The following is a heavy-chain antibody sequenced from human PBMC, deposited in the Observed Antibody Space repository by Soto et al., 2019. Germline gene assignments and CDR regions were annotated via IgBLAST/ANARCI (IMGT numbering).Heavy chain of an antibody. CDR2: IYYSGSI. Sequence: PPETLSLTCSVSGGSISSSSYYWGWIRQPPGKGLEWIGSIYYSGSIYYNPSLKSRVTISVDTSKNQFSLKLSSVTAAETAVYYCARQSSGWYNWFDPWGQGTLVIVSS. V-gene: IGHV4-39*01. CDR1: GGSISSSSYY. D-gene: IGHD6-19*01. J-gene: IGHJ5*02. CDR3: ARQSSGWYNWFDP.